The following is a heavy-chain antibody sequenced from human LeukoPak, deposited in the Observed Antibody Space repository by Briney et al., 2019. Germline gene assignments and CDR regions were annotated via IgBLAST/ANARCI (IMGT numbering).Heavy chain of an antibody. D-gene: IGHD1-1*01. V-gene: IGHV3-11*01. CDR2: ISSSGSTT. CDR3: AKSPSRKSGVPDY. Sequence: GRSLRLSCAASGFTFSDYYMSWIRQAPGKGLEWVSYISSSGSTTEYADSVKGRFTISRDNARNSLYLQMNSLRAEDTAVYYCAKSPSRKSGVPDYWGQGTLVTVSS. CDR1: GFTFSDYY. J-gene: IGHJ4*02.